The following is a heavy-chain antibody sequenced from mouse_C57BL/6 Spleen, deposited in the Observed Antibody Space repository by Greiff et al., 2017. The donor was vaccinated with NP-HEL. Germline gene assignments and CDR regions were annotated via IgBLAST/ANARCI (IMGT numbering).Heavy chain of an antibody. V-gene: IGHV3-6*01. J-gene: IGHJ4*01. CDR2: ISYDGSN. CDR1: GYSITSGYY. CDR3: ARERVRYAMDY. Sequence: EVQLQESGPGLVKPSQSLSLTCSVTGYSITSGYYWNWIRQFPGNKLEWMGYISYDGSNNYNPSLKNRISITRDTSKNQFFLKLNSVTTEDTATYYCARERVRYAMDYWGQGTSVTVSS.